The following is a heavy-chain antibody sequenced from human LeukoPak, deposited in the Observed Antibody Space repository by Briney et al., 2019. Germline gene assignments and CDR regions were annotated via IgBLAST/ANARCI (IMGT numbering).Heavy chain of an antibody. V-gene: IGHV4-59*01. CDR1: GDSINSYY. CDR2: IYYSGST. D-gene: IGHD1-26*01. CDR3: SRMGARDFFDY. J-gene: IGHJ4*02. Sequence: SETLSLTCTVSGDSINSYYWSWIRQPPGKGLEWIGYIYYSGSTKYNPSIKSRVTMSVDTSKNQFSLKLTSVTAADTAVYYCSRMGARDFFDYWGQGTLVTVSS.